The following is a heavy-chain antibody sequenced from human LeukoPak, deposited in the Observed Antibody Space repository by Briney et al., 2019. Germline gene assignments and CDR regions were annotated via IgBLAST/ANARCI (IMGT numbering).Heavy chain of an antibody. CDR1: GFTFSSYD. J-gene: IGHJ4*02. V-gene: IGHV3-48*02. Sequence: GGSLRLSCAASGFTFSSYDMHWVRQAPGKGLEWVSYISSSGSPIYYADSVKGRFTISRDNAKNPLYLQMNSLRDEDTAVYYCARDWAYSFDYWGQGTLVTVSS. CDR3: ARDWAYSFDY. D-gene: IGHD5-18*01. CDR2: ISSSGSPI.